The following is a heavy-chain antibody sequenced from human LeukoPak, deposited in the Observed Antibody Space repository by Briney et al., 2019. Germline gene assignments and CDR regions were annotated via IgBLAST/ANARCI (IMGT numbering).Heavy chain of an antibody. D-gene: IGHD6-19*01. CDR2: ISAYNGNT. CDR1: GYTFTSYG. J-gene: IGHJ4*02. Sequence: ASAKVSCKASGYTFTSYGISWVRQAPGQGLEWMGWISAYNGNTNYAQKLQGRVTMTTDTSTSTAYMELRSLRSDDTAVYYCARFSGYSSGWYLFDYWGQGTLVTVSS. V-gene: IGHV1-18*01. CDR3: ARFSGYSSGWYLFDY.